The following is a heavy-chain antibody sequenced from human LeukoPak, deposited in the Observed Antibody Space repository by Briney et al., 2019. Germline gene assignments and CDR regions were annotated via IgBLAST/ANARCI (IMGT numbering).Heavy chain of an antibody. CDR3: ARRRSSGWNPFDY. V-gene: IGHV4-59*08. CDR2: IYYSGST. D-gene: IGHD6-19*01. Sequence: SETLSLTCTVSGGSISSYYWSWIRQPPGKGLEWIGYIYYSGSTNYNPSLKSRVTISVDTSKNQFSLKLSSVTAADTAVYYCARRRSSGWNPFDYWGQGTLVTVSS. J-gene: IGHJ4*02. CDR1: GGSISSYY.